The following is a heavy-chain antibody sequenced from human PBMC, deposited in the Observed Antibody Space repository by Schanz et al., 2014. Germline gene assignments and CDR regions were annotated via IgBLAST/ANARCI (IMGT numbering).Heavy chain of an antibody. CDR3: ARDPGGTKTHGL. J-gene: IGHJ4*02. CDR2: ISYDGSNK. CDR1: GFTFSSYG. D-gene: IGHD2-15*01. Sequence: QVQLVESGGGVVQPGRSLRLSCAASGFTFSSYGMHWVRQAPGKGLEWVAVISYDGSNKYYADSVKGRFTISRDNSKNTLYLQMNSLRAEDTAVYYCARDPGGTKTHGLWGQGTLVTVSS. V-gene: IGHV3-30*03.